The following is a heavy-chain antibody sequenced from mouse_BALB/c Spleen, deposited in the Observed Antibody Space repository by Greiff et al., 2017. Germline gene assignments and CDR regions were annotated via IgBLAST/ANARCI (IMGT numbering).Heavy chain of an antibody. CDR3: ARSLLRGGYFDY. CDR1: GFSLTSYG. Sequence: VKLVESGPGLVAPSQSLSITCTVSGFSLTSYGVHWVRQPPGKGLEWLGVIWAGGSTNYNSALMSRLSISKDNSKSQVFLKMNSLQTDDTAMYYCARSLLRGGYFDYWGQGTTLTVSS. D-gene: IGHD1-1*01. J-gene: IGHJ2*01. CDR2: IWAGGST. V-gene: IGHV2-9*02.